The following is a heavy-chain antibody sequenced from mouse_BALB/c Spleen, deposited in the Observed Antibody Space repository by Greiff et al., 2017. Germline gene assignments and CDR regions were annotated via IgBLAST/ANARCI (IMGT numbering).Heavy chain of an antibody. V-gene: IGHV2-6-2*01. CDR1: GFSLTSYG. J-gene: IGHJ4*01. CDR3: ASSMITGYAMDY. CDR2: IWSDGST. Sequence: QVQLKQSGPDLVAPSQSLSITCTVSGFSLTSYGVHWVRQPPGKGLEWLVVIWSDGSTTYNSALKSRLSISKDNSKSQVFLKMNSLQTDDTAMYYCASSMITGYAMDYWGQGTSVTVSS. D-gene: IGHD2-4*01.